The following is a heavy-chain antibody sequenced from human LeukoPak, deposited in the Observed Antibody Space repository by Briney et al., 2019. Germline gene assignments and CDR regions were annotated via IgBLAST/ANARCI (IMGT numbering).Heavy chain of an antibody. V-gene: IGHV3-11*04. Sequence: GGSLRLSCAASGFTFSSYWMSWIRQAPGKGLEWVSYISSSGSTIYYADSVKGRFTISRDNAKNSLYLQMNSLRAEDTAVYYCARAGGVDWSYYYYYMDVWGKGTTVTVSS. CDR1: GFTFSSYW. D-gene: IGHD3-9*01. CDR2: ISSSGSTI. J-gene: IGHJ6*03. CDR3: ARAGGVDWSYYYYYMDV.